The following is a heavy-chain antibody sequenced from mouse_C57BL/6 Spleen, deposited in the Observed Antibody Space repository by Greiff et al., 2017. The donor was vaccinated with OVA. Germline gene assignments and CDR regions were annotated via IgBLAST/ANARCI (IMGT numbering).Heavy chain of an antibody. CDR2: IDPETGGT. CDR3: RKSDYASDWYFDV. Sequence: QVQLMQSGAELVRPGASVTLSCKASGYTFTDYEMHWVKQTPVHGLEWIGSIDPETGGTAYNQKFKGKAILTADKSSSTAYMELRRLTSEDSAVLYCRKSDYASDWYFDVWGTGTTVTVSS. J-gene: IGHJ1*03. D-gene: IGHD2-13*01. V-gene: IGHV1-15*01. CDR1: GYTFTDYE.